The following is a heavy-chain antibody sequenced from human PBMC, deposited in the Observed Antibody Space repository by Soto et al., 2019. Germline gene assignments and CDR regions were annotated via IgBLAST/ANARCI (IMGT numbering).Heavy chain of an antibody. CDR2: LKSETDGGTA. Sequence: EVQLVESGGGFVKPGGSLRLSCVGSGFTFIDAWMSWVRQAPGKGLEWVGRLKSETDGGTADYAAPVEGRFNISRDDSKNTLYLQMNSLKSEDTAVYYCMTAPGLNVLFWGQGALVTVSS. V-gene: IGHV3-15*01. D-gene: IGHD3-16*01. CDR3: MTAPGLNVLF. J-gene: IGHJ4*02. CDR1: GFTFIDAW.